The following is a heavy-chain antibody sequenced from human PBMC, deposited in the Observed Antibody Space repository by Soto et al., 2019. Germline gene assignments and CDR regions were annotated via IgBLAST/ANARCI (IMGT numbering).Heavy chain of an antibody. CDR1: GGSLSRGGYY. CDR2: IYYSGST. CDR3: ARVGGINWFDP. J-gene: IGHJ5*02. D-gene: IGHD1-20*01. V-gene: IGHV4-31*02. Sequence: SETLSLPWTVSGGSLSRGGYYLSRLRQHPGKGLEWIGYIYYSGSTHYNPSLKSRVTISVDTSKNQFSLKLSSVTAADTAVYYCARVGGINWFDPWGQGPLVTVPQ.